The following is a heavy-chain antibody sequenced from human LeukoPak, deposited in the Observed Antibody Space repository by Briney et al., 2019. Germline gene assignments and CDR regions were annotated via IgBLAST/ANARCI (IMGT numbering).Heavy chain of an antibody. CDR3: ARENPVCSSTSCYTGSQYYYYMDV. CDR2: IYYTGST. Sequence: SETLSLTCTVSGGSISSGGFYWSWIRQHPGKGLEWIGYIYYTGSTFYNPSLKSRVTISVDTSKNQFSLKLSSVTAADTAVYYCARENPVCSSTSCYTGSQYYYYMDVWGKGTTVTVSS. CDR1: GGSISSGGFY. V-gene: IGHV4-31*03. D-gene: IGHD2-2*02. J-gene: IGHJ6*03.